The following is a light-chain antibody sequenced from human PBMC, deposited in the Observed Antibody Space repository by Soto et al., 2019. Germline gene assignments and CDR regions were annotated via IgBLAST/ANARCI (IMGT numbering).Light chain of an antibody. J-gene: IGKJ5*01. V-gene: IGKV3D-15*01. CDR1: QSVSNN. CDR3: QQYNNWPPSIT. CDR2: GAS. Sequence: IVLTQSPGTLSLSPGERATLSCRASQSVSNNYLAWYQQKPGQAPRLLIYGASNRATGIPARFSGSGSGTEFTLTISSLQSEDFAVYYCQQYNNWPPSITFGQGTRLEIK.